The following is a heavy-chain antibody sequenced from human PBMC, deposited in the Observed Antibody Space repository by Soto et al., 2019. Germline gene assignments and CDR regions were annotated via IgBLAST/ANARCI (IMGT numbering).Heavy chain of an antibody. J-gene: IGHJ4*02. CDR1: GYTFTAHS. CDR2: IIVSHDWP. D-gene: IGHD2-8*01. V-gene: IGHV1-3*01. CDR3: ARELEDGVPGDY. Sequence: VQLVQSGTEVKEPGASVRVSCKASGYTFTAHSLHWARQAPGQGLEWMGWIIVSHDWPRYAPQFQGRLTFETDTIGTTSYVHVTRLTPDDTAVDFCARELEDGVPGDYWAQGTPVVFSS.